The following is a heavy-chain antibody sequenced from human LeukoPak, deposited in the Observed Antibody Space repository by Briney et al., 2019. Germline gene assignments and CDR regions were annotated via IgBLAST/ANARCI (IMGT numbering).Heavy chain of an antibody. J-gene: IGHJ4*02. V-gene: IGHV1-8*01. Sequence: ASVKVSCKASGYTFTSYDINWVRQATGQGLEWMGWMNPNSGNTGYAQKFRGRVTMTRNTSISTAYMELSSLRSEDTAVYYCARGYYDSTEIDYWGQGTLVTVSS. D-gene: IGHD3-22*01. CDR1: GYTFTSYD. CDR3: ARGYYDSTEIDY. CDR2: MNPNSGNT.